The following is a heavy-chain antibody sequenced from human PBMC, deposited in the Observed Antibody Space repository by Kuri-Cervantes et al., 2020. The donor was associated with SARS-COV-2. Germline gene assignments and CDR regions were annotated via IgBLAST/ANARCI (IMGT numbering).Heavy chain of an antibody. CDR2: IRSKAYGGTT. CDR3: TRDDFWSGYFNY. J-gene: IGHJ4*02. D-gene: IGHD3-3*01. CDR1: GFTFSSYA. Sequence: GESLKISCAATGFTFSSYAMSWVRQAPGKGLEWVGFIRSKAYGGTTEYAASVKGRFTISRDDSKSIAYLQMNSLKTEDTAVYYCTRDDFWSGYFNYWGQGTLVTVSS. V-gene: IGHV3-49*04.